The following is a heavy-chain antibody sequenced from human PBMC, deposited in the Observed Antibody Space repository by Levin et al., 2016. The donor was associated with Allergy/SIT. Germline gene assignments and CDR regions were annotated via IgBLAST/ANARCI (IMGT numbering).Heavy chain of an antibody. D-gene: IGHD3-3*01. Sequence: VRQAPGKGLEWVSSISGSGGTTYYADSVKGRFTISRDNSRNTLNLQMNSLRAEDTALYYCAKTGILDTVFGVARWFDPWGQGTLVTVSS. V-gene: IGHV3-23*01. CDR3: AKTGILDTVFGVARWFDP. J-gene: IGHJ5*02. CDR2: ISGSGGTT.